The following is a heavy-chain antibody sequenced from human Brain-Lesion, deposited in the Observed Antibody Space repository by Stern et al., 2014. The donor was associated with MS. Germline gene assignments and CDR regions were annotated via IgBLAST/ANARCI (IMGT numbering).Heavy chain of an antibody. CDR1: GYTFTGYY. J-gene: IGHJ4*02. Sequence: VQLVQSGAEVKTPGASVKVSCKASGYTFTGYYMHWVRQAPGQGLEWMGWINPKSGGTNYAQKFQGWVTMTRDTSINTAYMELSRLRSDDTAVYYCATYYYDSTGYNDFWGQGTLVTVSS. CDR3: ATYYYDSTGYNDF. D-gene: IGHD3-22*01. CDR2: INPKSGGT. V-gene: IGHV1-2*04.